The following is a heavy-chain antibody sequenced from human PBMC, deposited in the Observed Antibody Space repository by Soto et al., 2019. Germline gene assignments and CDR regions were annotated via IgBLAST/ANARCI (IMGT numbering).Heavy chain of an antibody. CDR1: GFTFSTYG. Sequence: GGSLRLSCAGSGFTFSTYGMTWVRQAPGKGLEWVSAITGTGGNTYYVDSVKGRFTSSRDNSKNMLYLQMNSVRVEDTAVYYCARIRGYWYGLDVWGQGTMVTVSS. CDR3: ARIRGYWYGLDV. CDR2: ITGTGGNT. J-gene: IGHJ6*02. V-gene: IGHV3-23*01.